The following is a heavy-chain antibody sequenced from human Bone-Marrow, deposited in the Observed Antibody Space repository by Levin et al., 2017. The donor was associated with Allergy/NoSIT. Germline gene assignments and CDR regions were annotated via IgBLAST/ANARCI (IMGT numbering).Heavy chain of an antibody. V-gene: IGHV1-46*01. CDR1: GYTFTNYD. D-gene: IGHD3-9*01. CDR2: INPSDGSS. J-gene: IGHJ4*02. Sequence: ASVKVSCKTSGYTFTNYDIHWVRQAPGQGLEWMALINPSDGSSSYAPKFQGRVTMTRDTSTTTVYMELSSLRDEDTALYYCARPGTSHYDFLTGVPRPYTYWGQGTLVTVSS. CDR3: ARPGTSHYDFLTGVPRPYTY.